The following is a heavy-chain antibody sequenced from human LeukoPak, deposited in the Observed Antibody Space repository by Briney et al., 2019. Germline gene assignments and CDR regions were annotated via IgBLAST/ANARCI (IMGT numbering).Heavy chain of an antibody. CDR3: ARNYDSSGSDAFDI. Sequence: SETLSLTYTVSGGSISSYYWSWIRQSPGKGLECIGYIHYTGSTNYNPSLKSRVTISVDTSKNQFSLKLSSVTAADTAVYYCARNYDSSGSDAFDIWGQGTMVTVSS. J-gene: IGHJ3*02. CDR2: IHYTGST. D-gene: IGHD3-22*01. CDR1: GGSISSYY. V-gene: IGHV4-59*01.